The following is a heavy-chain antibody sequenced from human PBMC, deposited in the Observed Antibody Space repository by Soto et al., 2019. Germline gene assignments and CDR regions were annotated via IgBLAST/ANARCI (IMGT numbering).Heavy chain of an antibody. CDR2: ISPYTGNT. CDR3: VMVDNYVTPTPQDG. CDR1: GYIFVNYG. J-gene: IGHJ6*02. V-gene: IGHV1-18*01. D-gene: IGHD3-16*01. Sequence: QVQLVQSGDEVKKPGASVKVSCKDSGYIFVNYGIAWVRQAPGQGLEWMGWISPYTGNTHSATKVQGRLTMTTDTSTSTAYMDMGSLTSDDTAVYYCVMVDNYVTPTPQDGWGQGTTVTVSS.